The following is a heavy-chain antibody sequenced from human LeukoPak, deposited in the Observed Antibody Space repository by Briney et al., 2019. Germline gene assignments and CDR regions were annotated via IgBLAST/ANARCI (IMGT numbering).Heavy chain of an antibody. J-gene: IGHJ4*02. CDR1: GFTFSDYY. CDR3: ARHVDLWFGELFYFDY. D-gene: IGHD3-10*01. Sequence: GGSLRLSCAASGFTFSDYYMSWIRQAPGKGLEWVSYISSSGSTIYYADSVKGRFTISRDNAKNSLYLQMNSLRAEDTAVYYCARHVDLWFGELFYFDYWGQGTLVTVSS. V-gene: IGHV3-11*01. CDR2: ISSSGSTI.